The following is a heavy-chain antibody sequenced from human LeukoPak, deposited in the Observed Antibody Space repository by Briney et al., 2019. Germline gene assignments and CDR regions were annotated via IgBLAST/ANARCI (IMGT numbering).Heavy chain of an antibody. J-gene: IGHJ4*02. CDR2: ISGSDGST. Sequence: GGSLRLSCAASGFTFSSYAMSWVRQAPGKGLEWVSAISGSDGSTYYADSVKGRFTISRDNSKDTLYLQMNSLSAEDTAVYYCEKDLGGSGDYRPYWGQGSVVTVSS. CDR1: GFTFSSYA. V-gene: IGHV3-23*01. CDR3: EKDLGGSGDYRPY. D-gene: IGHD2-21*02.